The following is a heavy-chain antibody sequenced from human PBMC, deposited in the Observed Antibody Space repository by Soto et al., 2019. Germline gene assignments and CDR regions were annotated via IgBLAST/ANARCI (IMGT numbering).Heavy chain of an antibody. Sequence: SETLSLTCTVSGGSINSGDYYWSWIRQPPGKGLERIGYIYYSGSTYHNPSLKSRINISVDTSKNQFSLKLSSVPAAYTAVYYCATVPTYYYDRSSYANAFDMWGQGTMVTVSS. CDR3: ATVPTYYYDRSSYANAFDM. D-gene: IGHD3-22*01. CDR1: GGSINSGDYY. V-gene: IGHV4-30-4*01. J-gene: IGHJ3*02. CDR2: IYYSGST.